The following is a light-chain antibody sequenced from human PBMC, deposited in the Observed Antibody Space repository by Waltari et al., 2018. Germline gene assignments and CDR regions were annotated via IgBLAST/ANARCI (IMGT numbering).Light chain of an antibody. CDR3: SAYAGSNNLL. J-gene: IGLJ3*02. Sequence: QPALTQPPSASGSPGQSVTISCTGTSRDVGLYNYVSWYQQRPGSAPTLIVYEVQKRPSGVPDRFSGSKSGNTAYLTVSGLQGEDEAEYFCSAYAGSNNLLFGGGTKLTVL. CDR2: EVQ. V-gene: IGLV2-8*01. CDR1: SRDVGLYNY.